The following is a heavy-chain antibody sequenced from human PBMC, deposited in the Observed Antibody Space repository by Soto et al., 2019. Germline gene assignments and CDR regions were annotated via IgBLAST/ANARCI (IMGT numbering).Heavy chain of an antibody. V-gene: IGHV1-69*12. Sequence: QVQLVQSGAEVKKPGSSVKVSCKASGGTFSSYAISWVRQARGQGLEWMGEIIPIFGTANYAQKFQGRVTITADESKSTAYMELSSLRSEDTAVYYCARDRGPSSGYYPYWFDPWGQGTLVTVSS. CDR2: IIPIFGTA. CDR3: ARDRGPSSGYYPYWFDP. CDR1: GGTFSSYA. J-gene: IGHJ5*02. D-gene: IGHD3-22*01.